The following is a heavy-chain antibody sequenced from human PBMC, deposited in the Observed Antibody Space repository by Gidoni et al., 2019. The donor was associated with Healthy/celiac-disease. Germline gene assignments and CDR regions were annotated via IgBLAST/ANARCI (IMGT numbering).Heavy chain of an antibody. CDR1: GYTFTSYY. V-gene: IGHV1-46*03. J-gene: IGHJ5*02. Sequence: QVQLVQSGAEVKKPGASVKVSCKASGYTFTSYYMHWVRQAPGQGLEWMGIINPSGGSTSYAQKFQGRVTMTRDTSTSTVYMELSSLRSEDTAVYYCARDNEAAAGTRWFDPWGQGTLVTVSS. CDR3: ARDNEAAAGTRWFDP. CDR2: INPSGGST. D-gene: IGHD6-13*01.